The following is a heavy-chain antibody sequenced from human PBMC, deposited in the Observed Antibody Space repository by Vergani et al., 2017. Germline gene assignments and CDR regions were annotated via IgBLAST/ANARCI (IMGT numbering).Heavy chain of an antibody. Sequence: ASGQGLEWMGGIIPIFGTANYAQKFQGRVTITADESTSTAYMELSSLRSEDTAVYYCARGFDYGDLRLDYWGQGTLVTVSS. CDR2: IIPIFGTA. J-gene: IGHJ4*02. D-gene: IGHD4-17*01. V-gene: IGHV1-69*01. CDR3: ARGFDYGDLRLDY.